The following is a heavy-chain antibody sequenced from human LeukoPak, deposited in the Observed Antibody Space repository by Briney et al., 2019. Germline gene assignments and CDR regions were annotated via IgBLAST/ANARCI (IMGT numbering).Heavy chain of an antibody. D-gene: IGHD2-8*01. J-gene: IGHJ4*02. CDR1: GYTFTSYY. V-gene: IGHV1-46*01. CDR2: INPSGGST. Sequence: ASVKVSCMASGYTFTSYYMHWVRQAPGQGLEWMGLINPSGGSTSYAQKFQGRVTMTRYMSTSTVYMELSSLRSDDTAVYYCARVPKSGAQYCTNGVCYTDLFDYWGQGTLVTVSS. CDR3: ARVPKSGAQYCTNGVCYTDLFDY.